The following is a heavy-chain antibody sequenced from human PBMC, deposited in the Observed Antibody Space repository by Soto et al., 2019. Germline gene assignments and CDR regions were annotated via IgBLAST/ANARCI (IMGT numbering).Heavy chain of an antibody. V-gene: IGHV3-7*03. CDR2: IKQDGSEE. D-gene: IGHD1-26*01. J-gene: IGHJ4*02. CDR1: GFSFNTYW. Sequence: PGGSLRLSCAASGFSFNTYWMTWVRQAPGRGLEWVANIKQDGSEEYSVDSVKGRFTVSRDNAKNSVYLQMNSLSAEDTAVYYCGRDPYSGARYYLDLWGQGTQVTVSS. CDR3: GRDPYSGARYYLDL.